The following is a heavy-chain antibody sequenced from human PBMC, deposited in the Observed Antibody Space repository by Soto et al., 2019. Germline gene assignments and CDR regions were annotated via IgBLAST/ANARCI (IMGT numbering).Heavy chain of an antibody. J-gene: IGHJ4*02. CDR2: INAGNGNT. CDR1: GYTFTSYA. V-gene: IGHV1-3*05. CDR3: ARAVGGPTSNLDY. Sequence: QVQLVQSGAEEKKPGASVKVSCKASGYTFTSYAMHWVRQAPGQRLEWMGWINAGNGNTKYSQKFQGRVTITRDTYASTAYMELSSLRSEDTAVYNCARAVGGPTSNLDYWGQGTLVTVSS. D-gene: IGHD3-16*01.